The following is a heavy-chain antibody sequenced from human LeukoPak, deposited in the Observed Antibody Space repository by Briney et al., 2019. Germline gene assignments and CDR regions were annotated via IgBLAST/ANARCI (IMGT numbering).Heavy chain of an antibody. CDR1: GFTFSSYW. J-gene: IGHJ4*02. D-gene: IGHD3-10*01. Sequence: GGSLRLSCAASGFTFSSYWMTWVRQAPGKGLGWVANIKQDGSEEYYVDSVKGRFTIPRDNAKNSVYLQMNSLRAEDTAVYYCVRLRRYYGSGTSFDYWGQGTLVTVSS. V-gene: IGHV3-7*05. CDR3: VRLRRYYGSGTSFDY. CDR2: IKQDGSEE.